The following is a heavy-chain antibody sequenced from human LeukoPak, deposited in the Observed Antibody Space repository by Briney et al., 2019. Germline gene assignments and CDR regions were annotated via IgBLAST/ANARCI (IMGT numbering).Heavy chain of an antibody. V-gene: IGHV4-38-2*02. Sequence: SETLSLTCSVSGYFLSSGFYWGWIRKPPWKELEWSASVYHSGTTIYNPSLKSRVTMSMDTSMNHYSLNLRSVTAADTAVYYCARTLSDSSPVATWGQGTLVTVSS. CDR2: VYHSGTT. CDR3: ARTLSDSSPVAT. D-gene: IGHD3-22*01. J-gene: IGHJ4*02. CDR1: GYFLSSGFY.